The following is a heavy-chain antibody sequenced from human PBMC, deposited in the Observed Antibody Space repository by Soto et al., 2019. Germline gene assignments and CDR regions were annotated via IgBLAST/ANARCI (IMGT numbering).Heavy chain of an antibody. CDR1: GGTFSSYA. D-gene: IGHD5-18*01. CDR2: IIPIFGTA. V-gene: IGHV1-69*13. Sequence: ASVKVSCKASGGTFSSYAISWVRQAPGQGLEWMGGIIPIFGTANYAQKFQGRVTITADESTSTAYMELSSLRSEDTAVYYCARVRPHRGYSYGLPSDLDYWGQGTLVTVSS. J-gene: IGHJ4*02. CDR3: ARVRPHRGYSYGLPSDLDY.